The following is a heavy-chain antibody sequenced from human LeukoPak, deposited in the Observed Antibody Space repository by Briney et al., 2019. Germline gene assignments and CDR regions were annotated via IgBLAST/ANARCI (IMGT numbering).Heavy chain of an antibody. D-gene: IGHD6-6*01. CDR3: ARDQVAARFKSSPDAFDI. CDR1: GFTFSTYS. Sequence: GGSLRLSCAASGFTFSTYSMNWVRQAPGKGLEWVSSINSNSNYIYYADSVKGRFTISRDNAKNSLYLQMNSLRAEDTAVYYCARDQVAARFKSSPDAFDIWGQGTMVTVSS. CDR2: INSNSNYI. V-gene: IGHV3-21*01. J-gene: IGHJ3*02.